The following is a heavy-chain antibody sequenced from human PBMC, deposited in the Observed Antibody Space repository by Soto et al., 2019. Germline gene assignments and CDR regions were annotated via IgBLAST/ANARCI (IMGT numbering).Heavy chain of an antibody. CDR2: ISPSGDRT. Sequence: ASVKVSCKASGYTFTSYHMDWVRQAPGQGLEWMGKISPSGDRTWFAQKFRGRVTMTRDTSTSTDYMELSSLRYEDTAGYYCARDGGNYGDDEYWGQGTLVIVSS. CDR3: ARDGGNYGDDEY. D-gene: IGHD4-17*01. CDR1: GYTFTSYH. V-gene: IGHV1-46*01. J-gene: IGHJ4*02.